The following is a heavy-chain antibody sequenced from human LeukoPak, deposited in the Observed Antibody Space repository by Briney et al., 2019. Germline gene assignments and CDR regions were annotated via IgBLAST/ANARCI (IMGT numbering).Heavy chain of an antibody. CDR2: IIPILGIA. V-gene: IGHV1-69*04. CDR3: ARGVSSGAAAAPTAFDY. D-gene: IGHD6-13*01. Sequence: ASVKVSCKASGGTFSSYAISWVRQAPGQGLEWMGRIIPILGIANYAQKFQGRVTMTRDTSTSTVYMELSSLRSEDTAVYYCARGVSSGAAAAPTAFDYWGQGTLVTVSS. CDR1: GGTFSSYA. J-gene: IGHJ4*02.